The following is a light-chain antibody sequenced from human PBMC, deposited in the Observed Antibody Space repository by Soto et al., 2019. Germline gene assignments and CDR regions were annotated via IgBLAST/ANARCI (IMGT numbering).Light chain of an antibody. CDR3: QQYGTSPFT. J-gene: IGKJ3*01. CDR1: QSVSSSY. V-gene: IGKV3-20*01. Sequence: EIVLTQSPGSLSLSQGERAALSCRAIQSVSSSYLAWYQQKPGQAPRLLIYAASSRATGIPDRFSGSGSGTDFTLTISRLEPEDFAVYYCQQYGTSPFTFGPGTKVDIK. CDR2: AAS.